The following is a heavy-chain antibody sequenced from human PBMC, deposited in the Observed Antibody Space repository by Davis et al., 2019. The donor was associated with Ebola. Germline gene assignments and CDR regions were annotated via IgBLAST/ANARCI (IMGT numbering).Heavy chain of an antibody. J-gene: IGHJ6*02. V-gene: IGHV3-73*01. D-gene: IGHD2-15*01. CDR3: GKTPADSLYYYYGMDV. Sequence: GGSLRLSCAASGFTFSGSAMHWVRQASGKGLEWVGRIRSKANSYATAYAASVKGRFTISRDDSKNTAYLQMNSLKTEDTAVYYCGKTPADSLYYYYGMDVWGQGTTVTVSS. CDR1: GFTFSGSA. CDR2: IRSKANSYAT.